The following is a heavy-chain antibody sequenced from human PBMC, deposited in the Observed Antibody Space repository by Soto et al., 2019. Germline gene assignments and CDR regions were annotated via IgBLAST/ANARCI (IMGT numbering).Heavy chain of an antibody. CDR3: ARFSYYDFWSGYYTSSHGMDV. Sequence: LRLSCAASGFTVSSNYMSWVRQAPGKGLEWVSVIYSGGSTYYADSVKGRFTISRDNSKNTLYLQMNSLRAEDTAVYYCARFSYYDFWSGYYTSSHGMDVWGQGTTVTVSS. J-gene: IGHJ6*02. V-gene: IGHV3-66*01. CDR2: IYSGGST. CDR1: GFTVSSNY. D-gene: IGHD3-3*01.